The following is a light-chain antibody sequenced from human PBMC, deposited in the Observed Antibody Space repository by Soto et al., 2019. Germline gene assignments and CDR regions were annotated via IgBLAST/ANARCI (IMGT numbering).Light chain of an antibody. J-gene: IGLJ1*01. CDR3: SSYASSSTLDV. Sequence: QSVLTQPASVSGSPGQSITISCTGTSSDVGGYNSVSWYQHHPGKAPKLIIYDVSNRPSGVSNRFSGSKSGTTASLTISGLQAEDEADYYCSSYASSSTLDVFGTGTKVTVL. V-gene: IGLV2-14*03. CDR1: SSDVGGYNS. CDR2: DVS.